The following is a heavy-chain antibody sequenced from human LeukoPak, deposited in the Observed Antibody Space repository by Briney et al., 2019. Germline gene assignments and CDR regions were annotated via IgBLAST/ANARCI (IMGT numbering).Heavy chain of an antibody. CDR3: PRGYPNYYGP. V-gene: IGHV1-2*02. CDR1: RNTFTDYY. CDR2: INTNSGGT. D-gene: IGHD3-10*01. J-gene: IGHJ3*01. Sequence: ASVKVSCMASRNTFTDYYLHSVRPAPGQGLEWVGWINTNSGGTRYAQTFQGRVTMTRDTSISTAYLELSGLTSDDPAVYYCPRGYPNYYGPWGQGTTVTVSS.